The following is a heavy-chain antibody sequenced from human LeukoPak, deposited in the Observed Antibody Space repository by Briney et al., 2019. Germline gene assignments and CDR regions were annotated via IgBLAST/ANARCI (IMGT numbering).Heavy chain of an antibody. CDR1: GFIFSSYA. V-gene: IGHV3-23*01. CDR3: TKKLTVAGTFDY. CDR2: ITANGGST. Sequence: GGSLRLSCAASGFIFSSYAMSWVRQAPGKGLEWVSAITANGGSTYYADSVKGRFTISRDNSKNTLSLQMNSLRAEDTAIYYCTKKLTVAGTFDYWGQGTLVTVSS. D-gene: IGHD6-19*01. J-gene: IGHJ4*02.